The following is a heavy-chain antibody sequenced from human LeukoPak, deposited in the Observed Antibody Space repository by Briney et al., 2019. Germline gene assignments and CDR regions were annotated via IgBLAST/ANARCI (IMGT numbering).Heavy chain of an antibody. D-gene: IGHD6-19*01. J-gene: IGHJ4*02. CDR3: ARGEAVAGTVDY. Sequence: ASVMVSCKASGYTFTGYYMHWVRQAPGQGLEWMGWINPNSGGTNYAQKFQGWVTMTRDTSISTAYMELSRLRSDDTAVYYCARGEAVAGTVDYWGQGTLVTVSS. CDR1: GYTFTGYY. V-gene: IGHV1-2*04. CDR2: INPNSGGT.